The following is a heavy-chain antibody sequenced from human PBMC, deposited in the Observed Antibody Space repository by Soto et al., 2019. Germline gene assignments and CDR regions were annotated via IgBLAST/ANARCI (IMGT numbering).Heavy chain of an antibody. V-gene: IGHV4-59*01. CDR3: ARAMRYSSSHNDYYYGMDV. J-gene: IGHJ6*02. CDR2: IYYSGST. D-gene: IGHD6-6*01. CDR1: GGSISSYY. Sequence: NLALTCTVSGGSISSYYWSWIRQPPGKGLEWIGYIYYSGSTNYNPSLKSRVTISVDTSKNQFSLKLSSVTAADTAVYYCARAMRYSSSHNDYYYGMDVCGQGTTVTVSS.